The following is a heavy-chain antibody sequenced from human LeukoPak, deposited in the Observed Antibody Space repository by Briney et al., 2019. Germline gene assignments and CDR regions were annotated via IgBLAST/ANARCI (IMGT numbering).Heavy chain of an antibody. D-gene: IGHD3-22*01. CDR1: GYTFTSYD. V-gene: IGHV1-8*01. CDR3: ARGRTYYYDSSGYRNGGDAFDI. Sequence: ASVKVSCKASGYTFTSYDINWVRQATGQGLEWMGWMNPNSGNTGYAQKFQGRVTMTRNTSISTAYMELSSLRSEDTAVYYCARGRTYYYDSSGYRNGGDAFDIWGQGTMVTVSS. J-gene: IGHJ3*02. CDR2: MNPNSGNT.